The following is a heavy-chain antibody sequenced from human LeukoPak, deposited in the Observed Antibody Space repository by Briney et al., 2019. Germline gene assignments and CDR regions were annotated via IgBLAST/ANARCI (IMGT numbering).Heavy chain of an antibody. V-gene: IGHV3-23*01. CDR3: AKAANYDILTGYYLDY. CDR1: GFTFSSYA. Sequence: GGSLRLSCAASGFTFSSYAMSWVRQAPGKGLDWVSAISGGGDTTYYADSVKGRFTISRDNSKNTLYLQMNNLRAEDTAIYYCAKAANYDILTGYYLDYWGQGTLVTVSS. CDR2: ISGGGDTT. D-gene: IGHD3-9*01. J-gene: IGHJ4*02.